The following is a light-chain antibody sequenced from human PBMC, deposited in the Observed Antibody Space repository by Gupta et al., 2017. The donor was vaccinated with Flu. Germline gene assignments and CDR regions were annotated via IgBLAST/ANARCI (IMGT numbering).Light chain of an antibody. J-gene: IGKJ1*01. CDR1: QRVSSSY. Sequence: EIVLTQSPGTLSSSPGERATLSCRASQRVSSSYLAWYQQKPGQAPRLLIYGASSRATGIPDRFSGSGSGTEFTLTISRLEPEYFAVYYCQHDGSSTGTFGQGTKVEIK. CDR3: QHDGSSTGT. CDR2: GAS. V-gene: IGKV3-20*01.